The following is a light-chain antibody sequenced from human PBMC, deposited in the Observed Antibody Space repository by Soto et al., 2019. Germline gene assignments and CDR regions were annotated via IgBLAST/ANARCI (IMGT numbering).Light chain of an antibody. Sequence: QTVVTQEPSLTVSPGGTVTLTCASSTGAVTSRYFPNWFQQKPGQAPRSLIYSTDNRHSWTPVRFSGSLLGGKAALTLSGAQPEDEADYYCLLYYGGARVFGGGTKLTVL. CDR2: STD. CDR1: TGAVTSRYF. V-gene: IGLV7-43*01. CDR3: LLYYGGARV. J-gene: IGLJ3*02.